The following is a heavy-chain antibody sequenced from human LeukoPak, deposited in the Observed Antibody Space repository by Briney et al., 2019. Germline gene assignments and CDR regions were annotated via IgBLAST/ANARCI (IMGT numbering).Heavy chain of an antibody. V-gene: IGHV1-46*01. CDR1: GYTFTSYY. J-gene: IGHJ4*02. Sequence: ASVKVSCKASGYTFTSYYMHWVRQAPGQGLEWMGIINPSGGSTSYAQKFQGRVAMTRDMSTSTVYMELSSLRSEDTAVYYCARDSFSGSEDDYWGQGTLVTVSS. CDR2: INPSGGST. D-gene: IGHD3-10*01. CDR3: ARDSFSGSEDDY.